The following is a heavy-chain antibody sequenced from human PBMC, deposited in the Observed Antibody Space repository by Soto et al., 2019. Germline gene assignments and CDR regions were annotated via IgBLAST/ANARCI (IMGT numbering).Heavy chain of an antibody. CDR1: DVSFSGYN. Sequence: QAQLQARGAGLLRPSETLSLTFGVSDVSFSGYNWSWIRQPPGKGLEWIGGINYSGSTKFNPSPKSRVTLSIDTSKDQFSLRLSSVTAADTAVYYCARDSGGLRLGESSLYGEKDSFDVWDQGTLVTVSS. J-gene: IGHJ3*01. D-gene: IGHD3-16*02. CDR2: INYSGST. V-gene: IGHV4-34*01. CDR3: ARDSGGLRLGESSLYGEKDSFDV.